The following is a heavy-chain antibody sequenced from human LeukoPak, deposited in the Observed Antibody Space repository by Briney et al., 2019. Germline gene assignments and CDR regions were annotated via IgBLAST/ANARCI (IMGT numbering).Heavy chain of an antibody. V-gene: IGHV1-58*01. CDR3: AAVRGYSSSWEFDY. CDR1: GFTFTSSA. CDR2: IVVGSGNT. D-gene: IGHD6-13*01. Sequence: SVKVSCKASGFTFTSSAVQWLRQARGQRLEWIGWIVVGSGNTNYAQKFQERVTITRDMSTSTAYMELSSLRSEDTAVYYCAAVRGYSSSWEFDYWGQGTLVTVSS. J-gene: IGHJ4*02.